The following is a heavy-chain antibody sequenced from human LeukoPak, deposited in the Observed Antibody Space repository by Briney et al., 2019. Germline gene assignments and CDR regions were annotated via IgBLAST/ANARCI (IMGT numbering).Heavy chain of an antibody. Sequence: ASVKVSCKVSGYTLTELSMHWVRQAPGKGLEWMGGFDPEDGETIYAQKLQGRVTMTTDTSTSTAYMELRSLRSDDTAVYYCARDWDIYCSSTSCYTASDYWGQGTLVTVSS. CDR1: GYTLTELS. CDR3: ARDWDIYCSSTSCYTASDY. CDR2: FDPEDGET. J-gene: IGHJ4*02. D-gene: IGHD2-2*02. V-gene: IGHV1-24*01.